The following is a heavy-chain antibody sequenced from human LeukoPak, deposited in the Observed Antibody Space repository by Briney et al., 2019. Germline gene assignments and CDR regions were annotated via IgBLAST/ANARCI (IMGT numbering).Heavy chain of an antibody. CDR3: ARLPTFFYDSDGYHYDY. Sequence: GGSLRLSCAASGFTFNSYVMSWVRQAPGKGLEWVSGISGSGGGTYYADSVKGRFTISRDNSKNTLYLQMNSLRAEDTAVYFCARLPTFFYDSDGYHYDYWGQGTLVTVSS. CDR2: ISGSGGGT. CDR1: GFTFNSYV. D-gene: IGHD3-22*01. V-gene: IGHV3-23*01. J-gene: IGHJ4*02.